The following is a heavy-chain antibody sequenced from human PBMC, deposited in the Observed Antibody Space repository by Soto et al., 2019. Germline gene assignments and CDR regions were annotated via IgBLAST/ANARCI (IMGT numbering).Heavy chain of an antibody. V-gene: IGHV3-74*01. D-gene: IGHD1-26*01. CDR3: VRGAPFDY. J-gene: IGHJ4*02. Sequence: EVQLVESGGGLVQPGGSLRLSCAASGFTFIAYWMHWVRQAPGKGRVWVARISADGSSSSYADFVKGRFTFSRDNAKNTLSLQMDSLTTEDTAVYYCVRGAPFDYWGQGTPVTVSS. CDR1: GFTFIAYW. CDR2: ISADGSSS.